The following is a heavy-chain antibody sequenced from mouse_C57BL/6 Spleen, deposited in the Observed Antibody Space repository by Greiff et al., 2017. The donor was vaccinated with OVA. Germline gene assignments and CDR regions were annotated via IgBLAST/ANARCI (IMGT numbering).Heavy chain of an antibody. Sequence: VQLQQPGAELVRPGSSVKLSCKASGYTFTSYWMDWVKQRPGQGLEWIGNIYPSDSETHYNQKFKDKATLTVDKSSSTAYMQLSSLTSEDSAVYYCARGLRPYYFDYWGQGTTLTVSS. CDR1: GYTFTSYW. J-gene: IGHJ2*01. CDR2: IYPSDSET. CDR3: ARGLRPYYFDY. V-gene: IGHV1-61*01. D-gene: IGHD2-2*01.